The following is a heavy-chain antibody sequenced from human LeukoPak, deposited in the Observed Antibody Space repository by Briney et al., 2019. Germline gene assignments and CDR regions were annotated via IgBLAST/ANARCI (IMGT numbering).Heavy chain of an antibody. J-gene: IGHJ4*02. Sequence: GGSLRLSCAASGFPFDDYGMLWVRQAPGKGLEWVSLISWDGGGTYYADSVKGRFTISRDNSKNSLYLQMNSLRAEDTALYYCARTHQRGGDCWGQGTLVTVSS. D-gene: IGHD3-10*01. V-gene: IGHV3-43D*03. CDR1: GFPFDDYG. CDR3: ARTHQRGGDC. CDR2: ISWDGGGT.